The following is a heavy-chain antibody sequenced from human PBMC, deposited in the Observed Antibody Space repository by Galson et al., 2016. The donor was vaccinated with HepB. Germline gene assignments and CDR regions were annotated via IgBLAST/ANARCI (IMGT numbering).Heavy chain of an antibody. J-gene: IGHJ4*02. V-gene: IGHV3-9*01. CDR1: GFTFDDFA. CDR2: ISWNSANI. D-gene: IGHD3-10*01. Sequence: SLRLSCAASGFTFDDFAMHWVRLAPGKGLEWVSGISWNSANIDYAGSVKGRFTISRDNAKNSLDLHMNSLRPEDTAFYFCAKDMGGVGITPIFDLWGQGIPVPVSS. CDR3: AKDMGGVGITPIFDL.